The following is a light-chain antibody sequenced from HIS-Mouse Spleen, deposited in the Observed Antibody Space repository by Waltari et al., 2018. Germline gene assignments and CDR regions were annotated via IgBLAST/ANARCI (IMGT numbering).Light chain of an antibody. Sequence: DIQMTQSPSTLSASVGDRVTITCRASQSISSWLAWYQQKPGKAPKLLIYKASSLESGVPSRFSGSGSVTEFTLTISSLQPEDFAVYYCQQRSNWPPTFGQGTKVEIK. J-gene: IGKJ1*01. CDR1: QSISSW. CDR2: KAS. CDR3: QQRSNWPPT. V-gene: IGKV1-5*03.